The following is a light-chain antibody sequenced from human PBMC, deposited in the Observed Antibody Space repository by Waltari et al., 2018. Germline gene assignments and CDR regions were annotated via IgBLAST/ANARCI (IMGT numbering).Light chain of an antibody. CDR1: TPNIGAGYD. V-gene: IGLV1-40*01. J-gene: IGLJ2*01. CDR2: GNS. CDR3: RSYDGSLSVV. Sequence: QSVLTQPPSVSGAPGQRVTISCTGRTPNIGAGYDVHWYQRLPGTAPKLLTYGNSNRPSGVPDRCSGSKSCTAASLASSGLQAEDEADYYCRSYDGSLSVVFGGGTKLTVL.